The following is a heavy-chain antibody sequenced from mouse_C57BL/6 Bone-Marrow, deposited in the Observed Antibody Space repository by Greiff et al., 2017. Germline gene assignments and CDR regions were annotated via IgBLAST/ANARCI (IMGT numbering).Heavy chain of an antibody. V-gene: IGHV1-64*01. CDR3: ARSGSSWFAY. Sequence: QVQLQQPGAELVKPGASVQLSCKASGYTFTSYWMRWVKQRPGQGLEWIGMIHPNSGSTNYNEKFKSKATLTVDKSSSTAYMQLSSLTSEDSAVYYCARSGSSWFAYWGQGTLVTVSA. CDR2: IHPNSGST. D-gene: IGHD1-3*01. CDR1: GYTFTSYW. J-gene: IGHJ3*01.